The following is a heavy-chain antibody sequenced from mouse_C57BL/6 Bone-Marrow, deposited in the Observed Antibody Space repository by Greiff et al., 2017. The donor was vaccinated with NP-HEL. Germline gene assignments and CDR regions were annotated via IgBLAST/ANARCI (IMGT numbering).Heavy chain of an antibody. CDR1: GFTFSSSG. V-gene: IGHV5-6*02. Sequence: DVKLVESGGDLVKPGGSLKLSCAASGFTFSSSGLSWVRQTPDKRLELVATISSGGSYTYYPDSVPWRFNISRDNAKNTLYLQMRSLKSEDTAMDYCSRTFQGAMDYWGQVTSVTVCS. CDR2: ISSGGSYT. J-gene: IGHJ4*01. CDR3: SRTFQGAMDY.